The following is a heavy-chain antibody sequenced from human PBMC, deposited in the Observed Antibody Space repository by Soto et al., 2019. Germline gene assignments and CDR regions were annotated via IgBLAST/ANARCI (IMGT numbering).Heavy chain of an antibody. CDR2: VSYDGNNE. D-gene: IGHD3-22*01. Sequence: GGSLRLSCAASGFTFSSYAMHWVRQAPGKGLEWVAVVSYDGNNEFYADSVKGRFTISRDNSQKTLYLQMNSLRTEDTAVYYCASTKYDSSGYYYDGYFDYWGQGTLVTVSS. J-gene: IGHJ4*02. V-gene: IGHV3-30-3*01. CDR3: ASTKYDSSGYYYDGYFDY. CDR1: GFTFSSYA.